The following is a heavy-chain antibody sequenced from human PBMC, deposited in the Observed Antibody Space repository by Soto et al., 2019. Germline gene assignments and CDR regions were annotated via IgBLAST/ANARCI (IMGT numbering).Heavy chain of an antibody. V-gene: IGHV1-69*06. CDR3: ARDLGDDYGYYDRSYYYYGMDV. CDR2: IIPIFGTA. CDR1: GGTFSSYA. Sequence: QVQLVQSGAEVKKPGSSVKVSCKASGGTFSSYAISWVRQAPGQGLEWMGGIIPIFGTANYAQKFQGRVTITADKSTSTAYMELSSLRSEDTAVYYCARDLGDDYGYYDRSYYYYGMDVWGQGTTVTVSS. D-gene: IGHD4-17*01. J-gene: IGHJ6*02.